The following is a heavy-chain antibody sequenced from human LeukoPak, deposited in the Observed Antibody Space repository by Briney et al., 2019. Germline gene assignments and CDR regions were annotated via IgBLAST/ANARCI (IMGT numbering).Heavy chain of an antibody. CDR1: GYTFTSYD. V-gene: IGHV1-2*02. CDR3: ARVATYYYDSSGYPYYFDY. D-gene: IGHD3-22*01. CDR2: INPNSGGT. J-gene: IGHJ4*02. Sequence: ASVKVSCKASGYTFTSYDINWVRQATGQGLEWMGWINPNSGGTNYAQKFQGRVTMTRDTSISTAYMELSRLRSDDTAVYYCARVATYYYDSSGYPYYFDYWGQGTLVTVSS.